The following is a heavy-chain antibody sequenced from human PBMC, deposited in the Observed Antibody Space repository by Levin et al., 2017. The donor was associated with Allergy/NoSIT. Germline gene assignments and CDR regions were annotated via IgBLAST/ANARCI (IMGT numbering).Heavy chain of an antibody. Sequence: PGGSLRLSCAASGFTFSNYAMSWVRQAPGKGLEWVSTISGSGRSTYYAYSVKGRFTISRDNSKNTLYLQMNSLRAEDTAVYYCAKGQYSDTTSGPCDYWGQGTLVTVSS. J-gene: IGHJ4*02. CDR3: AKGQYSDTTSGPCDY. V-gene: IGHV3-23*01. D-gene: IGHD3-22*01. CDR1: GFTFSNYA. CDR2: ISGSGRST.